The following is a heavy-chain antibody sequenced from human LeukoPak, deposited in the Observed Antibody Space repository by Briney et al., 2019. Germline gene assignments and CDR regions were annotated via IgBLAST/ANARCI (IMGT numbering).Heavy chain of an antibody. CDR2: IYYSGST. D-gene: IGHD4-17*01. Sequence: PSETLSLTCTVSGGSISSYYWSWIRQPPGKGLEWIGYIYYSGSTNYNPSLKSRVTISVDTSKNQFSLKLSSVTAADTAVYYCARHPVTTFSAFDIWGQGTMVTVSS. J-gene: IGHJ3*02. V-gene: IGHV4-59*08. CDR1: GGSISSYY. CDR3: ARHPVTTFSAFDI.